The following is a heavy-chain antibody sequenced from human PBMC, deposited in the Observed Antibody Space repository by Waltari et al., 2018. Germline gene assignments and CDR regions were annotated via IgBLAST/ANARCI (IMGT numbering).Heavy chain of an antibody. CDR2: IYHSGST. CDR1: GYSISSGYY. J-gene: IGHJ1*01. CDR3: ARHPRIYCSGGSCYSQGDAEYFQH. V-gene: IGHV4-38-2*01. Sequence: QVQLQESGPGLVKPSETLSLTCAVSGYSISSGYYWGWIRQPPGKGLEWIGSIYHSGSTYYNPSLKSRVTISVDTSKNQFSLKLSSVTAADTAVYYCARHPRIYCSGGSCYSQGDAEYFQHWGQGTLVTVSS. D-gene: IGHD2-15*01.